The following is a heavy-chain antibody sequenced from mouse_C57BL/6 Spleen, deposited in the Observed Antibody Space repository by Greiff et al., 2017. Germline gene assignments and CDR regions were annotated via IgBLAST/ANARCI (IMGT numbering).Heavy chain of an antibody. CDR3: ARRVYDYDGGYYYAMDY. CDR2: INPNNGGT. V-gene: IGHV1-18*01. Sequence: VQLKESGPELVKPGASVKIPCKASGYTFTDYNMDWVKQSHGKSLEWIGDINPNNGGTIYNQKFKGKATLTVDKSSSTAYMELRSLTSEDTAVYYCARRVYDYDGGYYYAMDYWGQGTSVTVSS. J-gene: IGHJ4*01. D-gene: IGHD2-4*01. CDR1: GYTFTDYN.